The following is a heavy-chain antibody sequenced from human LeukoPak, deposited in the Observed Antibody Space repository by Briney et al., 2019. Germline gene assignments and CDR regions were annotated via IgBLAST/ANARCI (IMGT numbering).Heavy chain of an antibody. D-gene: IGHD2-2*01. Sequence: SVKVSCKASGGTFTSYAISWVRQAPGQGLEWMGGIIPIFGTANYAQKFQGRVTITTDESTSPAYIGLSSLRFEDTAVYYCAKGKDIVVVPAAMPTWFDPWGQGTLVTVSS. CDR1: GGTFTSYA. CDR2: IIPIFGTA. CDR3: AKGKDIVVVPAAMPTWFDP. J-gene: IGHJ5*02. V-gene: IGHV1-69*05.